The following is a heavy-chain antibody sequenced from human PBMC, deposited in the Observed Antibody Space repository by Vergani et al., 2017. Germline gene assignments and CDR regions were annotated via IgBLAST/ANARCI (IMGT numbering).Heavy chain of an antibody. CDR3: ARRCVTSCSDMRRGALTV. D-gene: IGHD3-9*01. V-gene: IGHV4-30-4*01. J-gene: IGHJ3*01. CDR1: GVSISSGDYY. CDR2: IYHNGNT. Sequence: QVQLQESGPGLVKPSQTLSLTCSVSGVSISSGDYYWSWIRQPPGKGLEWIGYIYHNGNTFYNPSFKSRGTLSVDTSKNQFSLKLSSVTAADTAVYYCARRCVTSCSDMRRGALTVGGRGTMVTVSS.